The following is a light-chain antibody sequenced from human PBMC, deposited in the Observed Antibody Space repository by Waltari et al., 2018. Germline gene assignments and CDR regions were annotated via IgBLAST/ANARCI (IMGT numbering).Light chain of an antibody. J-gene: IGKJ1*01. CDR2: GAA. V-gene: IGKV3-20*01. CDR1: EHIGNEY. CDR3: QQYYSLPWT. Sequence: VLTQSPGTLSLSPGERATLSCRASEHIGNEYLAWYQQRPGQAPRLLMYGAAGRASGISDKFSGSGSGTDFTLTIGRLDPEDFALYYCQQYYSLPWTFGQGTRVDIK.